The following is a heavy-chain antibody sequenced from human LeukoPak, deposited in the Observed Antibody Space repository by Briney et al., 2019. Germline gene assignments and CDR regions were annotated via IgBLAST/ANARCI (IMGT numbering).Heavy chain of an antibody. CDR1: GFTFSSYA. V-gene: IGHV3-23*01. CDR2: ISGSGGST. CDR3: AKGASIAAAGPLVGPYYYYYGMDV. J-gene: IGHJ6*02. D-gene: IGHD6-13*01. Sequence: GGSLRLSCAASGFTFSSYAMSWVRQAPGKGLEWVSAISGSGGSTYYADSVKGRFTISRDNSKNTLYLQMNSLRAEDTAVYYCAKGASIAAAGPLVGPYYYYYGMDVWGQGTTVTVSS.